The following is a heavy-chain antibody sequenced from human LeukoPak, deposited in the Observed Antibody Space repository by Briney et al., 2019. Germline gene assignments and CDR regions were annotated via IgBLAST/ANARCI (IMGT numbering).Heavy chain of an antibody. CDR3: AKDHMVVTAILDY. Sequence: GGSLRLSCAASGFTFSSYGMHWVRQAPGKGLEWVAFIRYDRSNKYYADSVKGRFTISRDNSKNTLYLQMNSLRAEDTAVYYCAKDHMVVTAILDYWGQGTLVTVSS. V-gene: IGHV3-30*02. D-gene: IGHD2-21*02. J-gene: IGHJ4*02. CDR1: GFTFSSYG. CDR2: IRYDRSNK.